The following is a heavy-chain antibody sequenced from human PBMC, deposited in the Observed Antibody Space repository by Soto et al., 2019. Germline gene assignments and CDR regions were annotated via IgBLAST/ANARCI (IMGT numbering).Heavy chain of an antibody. Sequence: QVQLVESGGGVVQPGTSLRLSCATSGFTFSRYAMHWVRQAPGKGLEWVAILWSDGSNVHYGDSVKGRFTISRDNSKNTLYLQMYDVRVEDTAVYSCARDCIDYVASGGFDQWGLGTRVTVSS. V-gene: IGHV3-33*01. CDR1: GFTFSRYA. CDR3: ARDCIDYVASGGFDQ. CDR2: LWSDGSNV. J-gene: IGHJ4*02. D-gene: IGHD4-17*01.